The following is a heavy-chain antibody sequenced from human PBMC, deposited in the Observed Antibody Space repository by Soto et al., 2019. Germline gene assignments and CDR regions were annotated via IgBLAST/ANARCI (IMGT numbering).Heavy chain of an antibody. D-gene: IGHD2-21*01. CDR3: ARKHQIAYCYGMDV. V-gene: IGHV3-74*01. Sequence: EEQLVESGGGLVQPGGSLRLSCAASGFTFSSYWMHWVRQAPGKGLVWVSRINSDGSSTNYADSVKGRFTISRDNAKNTLYLQMNSLRAEDTAVYYCARKHQIAYCYGMDVWGQGTTVTVSS. CDR1: GFTFSSYW. CDR2: INSDGSST. J-gene: IGHJ6*02.